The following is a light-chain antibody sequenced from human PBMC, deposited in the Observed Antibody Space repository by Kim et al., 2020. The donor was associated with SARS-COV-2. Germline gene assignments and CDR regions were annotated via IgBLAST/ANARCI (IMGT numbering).Light chain of an antibody. CDR3: QQVSSFPYT. Sequence: ASVGDRVTITCRASQGSSSWLVWYQQKPGKAPKLLIHGGTNLQSGVPSRFSGSGSETDFTLTISSLQPEDFATYYCQQVSSFPYTFGQGTKVDIK. CDR2: GGT. CDR1: QGSSSW. J-gene: IGKJ2*01. V-gene: IGKV1-12*01.